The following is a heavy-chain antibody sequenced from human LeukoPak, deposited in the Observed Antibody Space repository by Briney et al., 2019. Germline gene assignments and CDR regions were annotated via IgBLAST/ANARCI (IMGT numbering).Heavy chain of an antibody. CDR3: VKAVHPPPREITPGE. J-gene: IGHJ4*02. V-gene: IGHV3-30*18. D-gene: IGHD3-16*01. CDR1: GFIFSGYG. CDR2: ISYVGRHQ. Sequence: GGSLRLSCTGSGFIFSGYGIHWVRQAPGKGLEWVAVISYVGRHQYYASSVRGRFPISRDNLQISVFLKMDSLGVDDTAVYYCVKAVHPPPREITPGEWGQGALVIVDS.